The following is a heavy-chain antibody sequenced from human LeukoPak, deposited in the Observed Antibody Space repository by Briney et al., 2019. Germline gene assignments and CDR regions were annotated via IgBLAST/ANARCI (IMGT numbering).Heavy chain of an antibody. CDR3: ATSPWGFGETRFDP. Sequence: ASVKVSCKVSGYTLTELSMHWVRQAPGKGLEWMGGFDPEDGETIYAQKFQGRVTMTEDTSTDTAYMELSSPRSEDTAVYYCATSPWGFGETRFDPWGQGTLVTVSS. J-gene: IGHJ5*02. CDR1: GYTLTELS. V-gene: IGHV1-24*01. CDR2: FDPEDGET. D-gene: IGHD3-10*01.